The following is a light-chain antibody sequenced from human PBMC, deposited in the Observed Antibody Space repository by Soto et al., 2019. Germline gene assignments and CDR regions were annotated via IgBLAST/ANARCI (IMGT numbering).Light chain of an antibody. CDR1: QSVVNNY. Sequence: ENVLTQSPDTLSLSPGERATLSCRAGQSVVNNYLAWYQQKPGQAPRLLMYRASTRATGIAGRFSGSGSGTDFTLTISRLEPEDFAVYYCQHDGSTVITFGQGTRLEMK. J-gene: IGKJ5*01. CDR3: QHDGSTVIT. V-gene: IGKV3-20*01. CDR2: RAS.